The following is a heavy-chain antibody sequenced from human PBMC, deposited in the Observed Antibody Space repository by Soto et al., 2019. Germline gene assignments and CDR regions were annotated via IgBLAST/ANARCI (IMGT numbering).Heavy chain of an antibody. J-gene: IGHJ5*01. Sequence: SLRLSCVASGVSFGTSGMHWVRQAPGKGLEWISGIWLDGSERYYRDSVKGRFTISRDNSKNTLFLQMNSLRAEDTAVYFCARDASGTTSFLVSWGQGTLVTVSS. CDR2: IWLDGSER. V-gene: IGHV3-33*01. CDR3: ARDASGTTSFLVS. D-gene: IGHD1-1*01. CDR1: GVSFGTSG.